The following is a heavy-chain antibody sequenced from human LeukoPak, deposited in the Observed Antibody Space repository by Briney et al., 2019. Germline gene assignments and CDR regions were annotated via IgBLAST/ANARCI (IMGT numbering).Heavy chain of an antibody. Sequence: SETLSLTCSVSGDSISPYYWSWIRQAPGKGLEWIGHVSYNGRTNYNPSLKSRATISLGTSKSHFSLILTSMTPADTAIYYCAREHGSWSYRHYFFVDVWGKGTTVTVSS. V-gene: IGHV4-59*01. CDR1: GDSISPYY. CDR3: AREHGSWSYRHYFFVDV. D-gene: IGHD5-18*01. J-gene: IGHJ6*03. CDR2: VSYNGRT.